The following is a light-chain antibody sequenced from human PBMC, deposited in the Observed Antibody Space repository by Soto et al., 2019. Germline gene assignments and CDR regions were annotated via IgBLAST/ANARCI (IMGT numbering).Light chain of an antibody. Sequence: DIQMIQSPSARCASVGDRGTITRRASQSISRRVAWYQQKPGKAPKLLIYDASSLERGVPAGFSGSGSGTQFTLTISSLQPDDFATYHCQQYNRYPWTFAQGTKV. CDR1: QSISRR. CDR3: QQYNRYPWT. J-gene: IGKJ1*01. V-gene: IGKV1-5*01. CDR2: DAS.